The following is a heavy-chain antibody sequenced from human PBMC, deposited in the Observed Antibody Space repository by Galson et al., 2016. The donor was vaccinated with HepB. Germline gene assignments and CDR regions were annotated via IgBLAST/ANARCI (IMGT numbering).Heavy chain of an antibody. CDR3: ARDRGSDSGGYPVFAY. D-gene: IGHD3-22*01. Sequence: SLRLSCAASGFSFSTYRMTWVRQAPGKGLEWVAYMHRSGYPIHYAPSVQGRFTISRDNAENSLYLQMASLRDEDTAIYDCARDRGSDSGGYPVFAYWGQGTRVTVSS. V-gene: IGHV3-48*02. J-gene: IGHJ4*02. CDR1: GFSFSTYR. CDR2: MHRSGYPI.